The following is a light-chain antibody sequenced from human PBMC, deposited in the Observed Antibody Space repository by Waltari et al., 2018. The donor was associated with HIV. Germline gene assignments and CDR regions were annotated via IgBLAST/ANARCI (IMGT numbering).Light chain of an antibody. CDR3: LLSYSGARLVV. V-gene: IGLV7-46*01. CDR1: TGAVTSGHY. J-gene: IGLJ2*01. Sequence: QAVVTQEPSLTVSPGGTVTLTCGSSTGAVTSGHYPYWFQQKPGQAPRTLIYDTTNKPSWTPARFSGSLLGGKAALTLSGAQPEDEADYYCLLSYSGARLVVFGGRTKLTVL. CDR2: DTT.